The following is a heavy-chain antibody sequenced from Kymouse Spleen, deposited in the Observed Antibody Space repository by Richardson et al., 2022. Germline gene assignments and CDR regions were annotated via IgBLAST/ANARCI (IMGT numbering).Heavy chain of an antibody. D-gene: IGHD6-19*01. CDR3: ARHGSGWYYYYYGMDV. J-gene: IGHJ6*02. CDR2: INHSGST. V-gene: IGHV4-34*01. Sequence: QVQLQQWGAGLLKPSETLSLTCAVYGGSFSGYYWSWIRQPPGKGLEWIGEINHSGSTNYNPSLKSRVTISVDTSKNQFSLKLSSVTAADTAVYYCARHGSGWYYYYYGMDVWGQGTTVTVSS. CDR1: GGSFSGYY.